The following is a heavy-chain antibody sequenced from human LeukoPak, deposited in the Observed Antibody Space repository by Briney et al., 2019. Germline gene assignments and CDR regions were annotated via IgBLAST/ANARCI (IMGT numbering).Heavy chain of an antibody. Sequence: GGSLRLSCAASGFTFSSYAMSWVRQAPGKGLEWVSAISGSGGSTYYADSVKGRFTISRDNSKNTLYLQMNSLRAEDTAVYYCANARHGSGSYLMGWGQETTVTVSS. CDR2: ISGSGGST. J-gene: IGHJ6*02. CDR3: ANARHGSGSYLMG. V-gene: IGHV3-23*01. CDR1: GFTFSSYA. D-gene: IGHD3-10*01.